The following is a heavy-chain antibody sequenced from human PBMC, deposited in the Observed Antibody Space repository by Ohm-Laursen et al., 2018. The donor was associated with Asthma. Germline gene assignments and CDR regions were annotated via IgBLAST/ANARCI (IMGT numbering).Heavy chain of an antibody. V-gene: IGHV3-33*01. CDR1: GFTFSSYG. CDR3: ASDSLGDFDF. Sequence: SLRLSCSASGFTFSSYGMHWVRQAPGKGLEWVAVIWYDGSNKYYADSVKGRFTISRDNSKNTLYLQMNSLRAEDTAVYYCASDSLGDFDFWGQGTLVTVSS. CDR2: IWYDGSNK. D-gene: IGHD3-16*01. J-gene: IGHJ4*02.